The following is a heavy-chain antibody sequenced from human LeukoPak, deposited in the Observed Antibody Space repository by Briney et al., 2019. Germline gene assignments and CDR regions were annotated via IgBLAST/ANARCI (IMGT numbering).Heavy chain of an antibody. D-gene: IGHD4-11*01. Sequence: SETLSLTCTVSGGSNYWSWIRQPPGKGLEWIGYIHYSGSTSYNPSLKSRVTISIDTSKNQFSLKLNSVTAADTAAYYCARRRAVTVIRWFDPWGQGTLVTVSS. CDR2: IHYSGST. CDR1: GGSNY. CDR3: ARRRAVTVIRWFDP. V-gene: IGHV4-59*12. J-gene: IGHJ5*02.